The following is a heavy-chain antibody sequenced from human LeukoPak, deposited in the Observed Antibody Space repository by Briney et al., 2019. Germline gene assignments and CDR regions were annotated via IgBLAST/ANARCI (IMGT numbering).Heavy chain of an antibody. V-gene: IGHV3-30*02. CDR3: AKDLHCAGGPDSSGYYPDY. CDR1: RFTFSSYG. J-gene: IGHJ4*02. Sequence: GGSLRLSCAASRFTFSSYGMHWVRQAPGKGLEWVAFIRYDGSNKYYADSVKGRFTISRDNSKNTLYLQMNSLRAEDTAVYYCAKDLHCAGGPDSSGYYPDYWGQGTLVTVSS. CDR2: IRYDGSNK. D-gene: IGHD3-22*01.